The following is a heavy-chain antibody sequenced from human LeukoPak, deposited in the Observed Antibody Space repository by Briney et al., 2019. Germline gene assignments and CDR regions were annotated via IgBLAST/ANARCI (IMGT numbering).Heavy chain of an antibody. D-gene: IGHD2-15*01. Sequence: GGSLRLSCAASGFTFSTYWMHWVRQAPGKGLVWVSRISSDAITTDYADSVKGRFTVSRDNAKNTLYLQMNSLRDEDAAVYYCARRPCSGGICYPPDYWGQGTLVTVSS. CDR2: ISSDAITT. CDR3: ARRPCSGGICYPPDY. CDR1: GFTFSTYW. J-gene: IGHJ4*02. V-gene: IGHV3-74*01.